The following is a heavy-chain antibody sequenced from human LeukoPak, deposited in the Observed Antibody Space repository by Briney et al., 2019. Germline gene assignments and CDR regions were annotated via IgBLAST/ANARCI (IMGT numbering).Heavy chain of an antibody. V-gene: IGHV3-23*01. CDR2: IFGNCYGT. CDR3: AKDRVPDGFYSVDQ. Sequence: GGSLRLSCTASGFIFSPYDVKWVRQAPGKGLEWVSVIFGNCYGTNCADSVKGRFHLSRDNSKNTLYLQMNSLRAQDTAVYYGAKDRVPDGFYSVDQWGQGTLVTVSS. D-gene: IGHD3-3*01. CDR1: GFIFSPYD. J-gene: IGHJ4*02.